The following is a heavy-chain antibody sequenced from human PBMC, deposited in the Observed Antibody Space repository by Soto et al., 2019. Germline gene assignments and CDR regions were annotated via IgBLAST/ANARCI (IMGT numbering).Heavy chain of an antibody. V-gene: IGHV3-30*18. CDR1: GFTFSSYG. CDR2: ISYDGSNK. CDR3: AKDSGPG. Sequence: LRLSCAASGFTFSSYGMHWVRQAPGKGLEWVAVISYDGSNKYYADSVKGRFTISRDNSKNTLYLQMNSLRAEDTAVYYCAKDSGPGWGQGTLVTVSS. D-gene: IGHD5-12*01. J-gene: IGHJ4*02.